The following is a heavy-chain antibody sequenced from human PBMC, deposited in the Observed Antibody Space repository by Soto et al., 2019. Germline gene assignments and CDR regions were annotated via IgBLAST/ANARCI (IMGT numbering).Heavy chain of an antibody. Sequence: SETLSLTCTVSGGSVSSGSYQWTWIRQPPGKGLEWIGYIHVSGSTNDNPSLKGRVTMSIDTSKNQFSLKLSSVTAADTVVYYCARDGHGMDVWGQGTKVTVSS. CDR2: IHVSGST. CDR3: ARDGHGMDV. V-gene: IGHV4-61*01. J-gene: IGHJ6*02. CDR1: GGSVSSGSYQ.